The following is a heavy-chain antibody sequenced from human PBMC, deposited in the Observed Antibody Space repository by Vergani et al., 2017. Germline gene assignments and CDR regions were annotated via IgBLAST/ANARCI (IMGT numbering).Heavy chain of an antibody. CDR2: ISAYNGNT. CDR1: GYTFTSYG. J-gene: IGHJ5*02. Sequence: QVQLVQSGAEVKKPGASVKVSCKASGYTFTSYGISWVRQAPGQGLEWMGWISAYNGNTNYAQKLQGRVTMTTDTSTSTAYLELRSLRSDDTAVYYCAMRIMVRGEENWFDPWGQGTLVTVSS. CDR3: AMRIMVRGEENWFDP. V-gene: IGHV1-18*01. D-gene: IGHD3-10*01.